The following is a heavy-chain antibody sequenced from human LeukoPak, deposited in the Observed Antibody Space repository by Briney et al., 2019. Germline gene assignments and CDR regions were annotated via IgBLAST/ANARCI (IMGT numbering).Heavy chain of an antibody. CDR2: INTDGSDS. J-gene: IGHJ4*02. D-gene: IGHD2-2*01. CDR1: GFTFSNYW. CDR3: ARASHCSRTSCYAPDY. Sequence: PGGSLRLSCAASGFTFSNYWMDWVREAPGEGRGWGSRINTDGSDSNYVDFVTGRFTISRDNAKNTLYLQMHGLRAEDTAVYYCARASHCSRTSCYAPDYWGQGTLVTV. V-gene: IGHV3-74*01.